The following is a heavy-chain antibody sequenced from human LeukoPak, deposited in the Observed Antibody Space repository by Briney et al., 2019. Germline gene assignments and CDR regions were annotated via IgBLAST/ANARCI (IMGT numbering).Heavy chain of an antibody. D-gene: IGHD4/OR15-4a*01. CDR3: SASRPHYGDYYGLDV. Sequence: GGSLRLSCAASGFTFSSYGMHWVRQAPGKGLEWVAVISYDGSHKYSADSVKGRFTISKDNSKNTLYLQMNSLRTEDTAVYFCSASRPHYGDYYGLDVWGHGTTVTVSS. V-gene: IGHV3-30*03. CDR1: GFTFSSYG. J-gene: IGHJ6*02. CDR2: ISYDGSHK.